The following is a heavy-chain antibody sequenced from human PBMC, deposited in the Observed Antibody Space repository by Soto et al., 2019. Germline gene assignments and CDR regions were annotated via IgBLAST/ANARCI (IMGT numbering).Heavy chain of an antibody. V-gene: IGHV3-23*01. CDR3: AKRSTGYSYGYADY. CDR1: GFTFSSYA. D-gene: IGHD5-18*01. Sequence: GGSLRLFCAASGFTFSSYAMSWARQAPGKGLEWVSAISGSGGSTYYADSVKGRFTISRDNSKNTLYLQMNSLRAEDTAVYYCAKRSTGYSYGYADYWGQGTLVTVSS. CDR2: ISGSGGST. J-gene: IGHJ4*02.